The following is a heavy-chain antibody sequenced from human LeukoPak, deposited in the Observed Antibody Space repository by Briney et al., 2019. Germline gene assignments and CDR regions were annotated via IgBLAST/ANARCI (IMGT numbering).Heavy chain of an antibody. V-gene: IGHV3-7*01. Sequence: GGSLRLSCAASGFTFSYYWMNWVRQAPGKGLEWVANIKQDGSEKYYVDSVKGRFTISRDNAKNSLYLQMNSLRAEDTAVYYCARGSGTEWGFDYWGQGTLVTVSS. CDR2: IKQDGSEK. CDR3: ARGSGTEWGFDY. CDR1: GFTFSYYW. J-gene: IGHJ4*02. D-gene: IGHD1-1*01.